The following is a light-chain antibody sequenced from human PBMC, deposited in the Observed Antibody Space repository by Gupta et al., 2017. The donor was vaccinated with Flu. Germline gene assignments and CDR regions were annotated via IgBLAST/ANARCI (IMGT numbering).Light chain of an antibody. J-gene: IGLJ3*02. CDR2: EDN. Sequence: FMLPQPHSVSESPGQTVTISCTRSSGSIASRYVQWYQQRPGSAPTILIYEDNQRPSGVPDRFSGSIDSSSTSASLTISGLKTEAEDYYHCQSYDSHNWVFGGGTRLTVL. V-gene: IGLV6-57*03. CDR3: QSYDSHNWV. CDR1: SGSIASRY.